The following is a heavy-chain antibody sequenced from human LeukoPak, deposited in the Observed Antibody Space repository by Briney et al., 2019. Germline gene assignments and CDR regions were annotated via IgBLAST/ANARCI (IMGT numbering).Heavy chain of an antibody. CDR3: ARRLTQYDCFDP. CDR2: TYYRSTWYN. J-gene: IGHJ5*02. CDR1: GDSVSSNSVT. V-gene: IGHV6-1*01. D-gene: IGHD2-2*01. Sequence: SQTLSLTCAISGDSVSSNSVTWNWIRQSPSRGLEWLGRTYYRSTWYNDYAVSVRGRITVNPDTSKNRFSLHLNSVTPEDTAVYYCARRLTQYDCFDPWGQGILVTASS.